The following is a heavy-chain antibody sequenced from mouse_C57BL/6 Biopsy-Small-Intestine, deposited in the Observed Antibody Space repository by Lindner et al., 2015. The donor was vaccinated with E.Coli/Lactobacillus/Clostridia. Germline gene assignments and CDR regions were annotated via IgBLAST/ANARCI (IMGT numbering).Heavy chain of an antibody. V-gene: IGHV1-84*02. Sequence: SVKVSCKSSGYTFTGFHIYWMRQAPGQGLEWMGWINPNNGDTGFAQQFQGRLTMTRDTSISTVYMELNGLRSEDTAVYFCAREFASASYGFGSGSNIWGQGTLVTVSS. CDR1: GYTFTGFH. CDR2: INPNNGDT. J-gene: IGHJ4*01. CDR3: AREFASASYGFGSGSNI. D-gene: IGHD2-12*01.